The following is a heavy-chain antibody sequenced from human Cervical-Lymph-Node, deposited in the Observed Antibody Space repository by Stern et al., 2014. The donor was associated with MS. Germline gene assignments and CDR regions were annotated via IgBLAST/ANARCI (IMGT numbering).Heavy chain of an antibody. CDR3: ATRNIGTRGY. Sequence: EVQLVESGGGLVQPGGSLRLSCAASGFTVSNNYMTWVRQGPGMGLEWVSLIDSGGNPYYADSVKGRFTISRDNSKNTLYLQMNSLRPEDTAVYYCATRNIGTRGYWGQGALVTVSS. V-gene: IGHV3-66*02. D-gene: IGHD6-6*01. J-gene: IGHJ4*02. CDR2: IDSGGNP. CDR1: GFTVSNNY.